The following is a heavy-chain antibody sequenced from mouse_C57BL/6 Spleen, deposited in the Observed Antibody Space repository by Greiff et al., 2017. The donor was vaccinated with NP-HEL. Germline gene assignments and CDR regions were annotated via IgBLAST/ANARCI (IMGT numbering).Heavy chain of an antibody. CDR1: GYTFTDHT. J-gene: IGHJ2*01. V-gene: IGHV1-78*01. CDR2: IYPRDGST. D-gene: IGHD4-1*01. CDR3: ASSQNWVYFDY. Sequence: VQLQESDAELVKPGASVKISCKVSGYTFTDHTIHWMKQRPEQGLEWIGYIYPRDGSTKSNEKFKDKATFTADKSSSTAYMQHNSLTSEDAAVYFCASSQNWVYFDYWGQGTTLTVSS.